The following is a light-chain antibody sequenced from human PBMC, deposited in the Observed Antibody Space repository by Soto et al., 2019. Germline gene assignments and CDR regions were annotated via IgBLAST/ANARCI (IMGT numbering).Light chain of an antibody. CDR3: QQYGSSPLT. CDR2: GTS. Sequence: VMTQSPATLSVSPGERATLSCRASESVSRNLAWYQQKPGQAPRLLIDGTSSRATGIPDRFSGSGSGTDFTLTISRLEPEDFAVYYCQQYGSSPLTFGGGTK. CDR1: ESVSRN. J-gene: IGKJ4*01. V-gene: IGKV3-20*01.